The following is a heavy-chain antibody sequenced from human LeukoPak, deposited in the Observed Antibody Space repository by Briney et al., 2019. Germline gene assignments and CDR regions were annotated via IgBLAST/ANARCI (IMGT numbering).Heavy chain of an antibody. D-gene: IGHD3-22*01. CDR3: ARRFYDSSGYYPTFDY. J-gene: IGHJ4*02. Sequence: GSLRLSCAASGFTFSSQTMSWVRQPPGKGLEWIGEVNQSGSTNYNPSLKSRVTISVDTSKSQFSLKLSSVTAADTAVYYCARRFYDSSGYYPTFDYWGQGTLVTVSS. V-gene: IGHV4-34*01. CDR2: VNQSGST. CDR1: GFTFSSQT.